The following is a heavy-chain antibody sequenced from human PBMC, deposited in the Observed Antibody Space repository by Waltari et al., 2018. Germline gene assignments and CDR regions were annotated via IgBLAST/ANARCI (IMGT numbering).Heavy chain of an antibody. D-gene: IGHD2-15*01. V-gene: IGHV1-46*01. J-gene: IGHJ4*02. CDR2: INPSGGST. CDR1: GYTFTSYY. Sequence: QVQLVQSGAEVKKPGASVKVSCKASGYTFTSYYMHWVRQAPGQGLEWMGIINPSGGSTSYAPKFQGRVTMTRDTSTSTVYMELSSLRSEDTAVYYWARAPYSKDIVVVVVLDYWGQGTLVTVSS. CDR3: ARAPYSKDIVVVVVLDY.